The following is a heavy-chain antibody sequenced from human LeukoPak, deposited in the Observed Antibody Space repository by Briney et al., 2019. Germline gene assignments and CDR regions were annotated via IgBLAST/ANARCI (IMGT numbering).Heavy chain of an antibody. J-gene: IGHJ4*02. Sequence: AGSLRLSCAASGFTLSSYAMSWDRQAQGKGREWVSAISDAGNTYHADSVKGRFTISRDSSKNTLFLQMNRLRPEDAAVYYCAKAPVTTCRGAFCYPFDYWGLGTLVTVSS. V-gene: IGHV3-23*01. CDR2: ISDAGNT. CDR3: AKAPVTTCRGAFCYPFDY. D-gene: IGHD2-15*01. CDR1: GFTLSSYA.